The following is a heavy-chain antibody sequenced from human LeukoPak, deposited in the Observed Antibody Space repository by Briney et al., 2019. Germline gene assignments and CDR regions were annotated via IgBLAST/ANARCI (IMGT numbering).Heavy chain of an antibody. V-gene: IGHV4-59*01. Sequence: SETLSLTCTVSGGSISSYYWSWIRQPPGKGLEWIGYIYYSGSTNYNPSLKSRVTISVDTSKNQFSLKLSSVTAADTAVYYCARGGSWVFVDYWGQGTLVTVSS. CDR1: GGSISSYY. CDR2: IYYSGST. CDR3: ARGGSWVFVDY. J-gene: IGHJ4*02. D-gene: IGHD3-3*01.